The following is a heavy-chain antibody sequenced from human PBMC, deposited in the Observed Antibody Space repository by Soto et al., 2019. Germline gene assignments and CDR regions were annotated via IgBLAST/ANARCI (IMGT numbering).Heavy chain of an antibody. CDR1: GGSDVFNNYP. J-gene: IGHJ5*02. CDR2: IITMFNTA. Sequence: QVQLVQSGAEIKKPASSVKVSCKASGGSDVFNNYPVSWVRQAPGQGLEWMGAIITMFNTADYAQRFLGRVTITTDAFTRTVYMELTSLTSDDTAVYYCARHYPTAVSGAWSSDTWGQGTLVTVSS. CDR3: ARHYPTAVSGAWSSDT. D-gene: IGHD6-19*01. V-gene: IGHV1-69*05.